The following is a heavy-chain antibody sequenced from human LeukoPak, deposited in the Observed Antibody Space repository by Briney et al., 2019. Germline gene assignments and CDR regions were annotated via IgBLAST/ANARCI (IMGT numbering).Heavy chain of an antibody. J-gene: IGHJ4*02. V-gene: IGHV4-39*07. CDR2: IYYSGST. Sequence: HSETLSLTCTVSGGSISSSSYYWGWIRQPPGKGLEWIGSIYYSGSTYYNPSLKSRVTISVDTSKNQFSLKLSSVTAADTAVYYCARHDILTGYHYFDYWGQGTLVTVSS. CDR1: GGSISSSSYY. D-gene: IGHD3-9*01. CDR3: ARHDILTGYHYFDY.